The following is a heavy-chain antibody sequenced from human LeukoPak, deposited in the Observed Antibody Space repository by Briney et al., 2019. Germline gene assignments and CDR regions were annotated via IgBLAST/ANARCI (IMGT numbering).Heavy chain of an antibody. Sequence: GGSLRLSCAASGFTFSTYSMNWVRQAPGKGLEWVSCISSSSSYIYYADSVKGRFTISRDNAKNSLYLQMNSLRAEDTAVYYCARDGLLWFGELPHDAFDIWGQGTMVTVSS. V-gene: IGHV3-21*01. J-gene: IGHJ3*02. CDR1: GFTFSTYS. CDR2: ISSSSSYI. D-gene: IGHD3-10*01. CDR3: ARDGLLWFGELPHDAFDI.